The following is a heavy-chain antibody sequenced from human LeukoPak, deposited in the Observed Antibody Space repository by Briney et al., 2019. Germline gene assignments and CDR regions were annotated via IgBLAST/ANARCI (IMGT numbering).Heavy chain of an antibody. CDR3: AVGLTTVTTRTSY. V-gene: IGHV3-23*01. D-gene: IGHD4-17*01. J-gene: IGHJ4*02. CDR2: ISSSGGST. CDR1: GFTFSSYA. Sequence: GGSLRLSCAASGFTFSSYAMSWVRQAPGKGLEWVSAISSSGGSTYYADSVKGRFTISRDNSKDTLYLQMNSLRAEDTAVYYCAVGLTTVTTRTSYWGQGTLVTVSS.